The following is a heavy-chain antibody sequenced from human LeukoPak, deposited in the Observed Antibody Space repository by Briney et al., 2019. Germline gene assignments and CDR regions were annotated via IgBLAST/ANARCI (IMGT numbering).Heavy chain of an antibody. D-gene: IGHD2-21*01. V-gene: IGHV4-39*07. CDR3: ARRSGEVDY. Sequence: PSETLSLTCTVSGGSISSSSYYWGWIRQPPGKGLEWIGSIYYSGSTYYNPSLKSRVTISVDTSKNQFSLKLSSVTAADTAVYYCARRSGEVDYWGQGTLATVSS. CDR2: IYYSGST. J-gene: IGHJ4*02. CDR1: GGSISSSSYY.